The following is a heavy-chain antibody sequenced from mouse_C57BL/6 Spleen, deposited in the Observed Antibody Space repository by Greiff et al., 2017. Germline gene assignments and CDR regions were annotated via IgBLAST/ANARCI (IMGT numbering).Heavy chain of an antibody. Sequence: EVKLVESGGGLVQPGGSLKLSCAASGFTFSDYYMYWVRQTPEKRLEWVAYISNGGGSTYYPDTVKGRITISRDNAKNTLYLQMRRLKSEDTAMYYCARLWLLPLAMDYWGQGTSVTVSS. D-gene: IGHD2-3*01. V-gene: IGHV5-12*01. CDR1: GFTFSDYY. CDR3: ARLWLLPLAMDY. CDR2: ISNGGGST. J-gene: IGHJ4*01.